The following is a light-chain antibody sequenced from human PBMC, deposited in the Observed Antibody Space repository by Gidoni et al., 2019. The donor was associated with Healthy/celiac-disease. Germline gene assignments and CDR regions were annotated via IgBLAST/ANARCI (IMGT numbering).Light chain of an antibody. Sequence: DIQMTQSPSSLSASVGDRVTITCRASQGIRNYLGWYQQKPGKAPKRLIYAASSLQSGVPSRFSGRGSGTEFTLTISSMQPEDFATYYCLQHNSYPWTFGQGTKVEIK. V-gene: IGKV1-17*01. CDR2: AAS. CDR3: LQHNSYPWT. CDR1: QGIRNY. J-gene: IGKJ1*01.